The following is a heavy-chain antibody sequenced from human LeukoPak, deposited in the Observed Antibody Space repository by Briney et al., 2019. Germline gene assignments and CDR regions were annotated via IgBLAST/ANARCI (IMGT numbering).Heavy chain of an antibody. CDR2: VGISSGNT. V-gene: IGHV3-11*06. D-gene: IGHD1-1*01. J-gene: IGHJ4*02. Sequence: GGSLRLSCAASGFTFSDYYMSWVRQAPGKGLEWISWVGISSGNTKYADSVKGRFTISGDNAKNSLYLQMNSLRVEDTAVYYCARDHNYAFDNWGQGTLVTVSS. CDR3: ARDHNYAFDN. CDR1: GFTFSDYY.